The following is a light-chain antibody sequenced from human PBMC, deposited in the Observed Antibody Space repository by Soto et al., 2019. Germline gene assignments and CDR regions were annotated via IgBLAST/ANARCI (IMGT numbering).Light chain of an antibody. Sequence: EIVLTQSPATLSLSPGERATLSCRASQSVSSYLAWYQQKPGQAPRLLIYDASNRATGIPARFSGSGSGTDFTLTISSLEPEDFAVYYWQQRSNGPALTFGGGTKVELK. J-gene: IGKJ4*01. CDR1: QSVSSY. CDR2: DAS. CDR3: QQRSNGPALT. V-gene: IGKV3-11*01.